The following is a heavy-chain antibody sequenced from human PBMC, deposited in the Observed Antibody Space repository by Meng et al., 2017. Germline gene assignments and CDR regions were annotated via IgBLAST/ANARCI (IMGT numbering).Heavy chain of an antibody. CDR3: ARGPNAGYSSGWRFDY. D-gene: IGHD6-19*01. Sequence: SETLSLTCAISGDSVSSNSAAWNWIRQSPSRGLEWLGRTFYRSKWSYEYAVSVKSRITIDPDTSKDQFSLQLNSVTPEDTAVYYCARGPNAGYSSGWRFDYWGQGTLVTVSS. V-gene: IGHV6-1*01. CDR1: GDSVSSNSAA. J-gene: IGHJ4*02. CDR2: TFYRSKWSY.